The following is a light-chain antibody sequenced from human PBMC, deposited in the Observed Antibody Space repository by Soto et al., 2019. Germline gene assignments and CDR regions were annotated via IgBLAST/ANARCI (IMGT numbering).Light chain of an antibody. CDR2: GAS. J-gene: IGKJ1*01. V-gene: IGKV3-20*01. CDR1: QSVSSSY. Sequence: EIVLTQSPGTLSLSPGERATLSCRASQSVSSSYLAWYQQKPGHAPRLLIYGASSRATGITDRFSGSGSGTDFTLTISRLEPEDFAVYYCQQYGSSPREFGQGTKVEIK. CDR3: QQYGSSPRE.